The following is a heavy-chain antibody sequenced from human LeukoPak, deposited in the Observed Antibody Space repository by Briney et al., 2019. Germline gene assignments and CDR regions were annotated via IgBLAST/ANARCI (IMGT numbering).Heavy chain of an antibody. D-gene: IGHD1-26*01. CDR1: GYTFTSVA. CDR2: INAGNGNT. J-gene: IGHJ3*02. Sequence: ASVKVSCKASGYTFTSVALHWVRQAPGQRLEWMGWINAGNGNTKYSQKFQGRVTITRDTSASTAYMELSSLRSEDTAVYYCAREGLLLERAFDIWGQGTMVTVSS. V-gene: IGHV1-3*01. CDR3: AREGLLLERAFDI.